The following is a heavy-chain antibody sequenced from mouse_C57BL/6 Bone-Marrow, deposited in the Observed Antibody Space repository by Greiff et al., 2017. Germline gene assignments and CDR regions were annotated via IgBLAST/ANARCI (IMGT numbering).Heavy chain of an antibody. CDR3: ATLVYYDYEGDAMDY. CDR2: ISSGGSYT. CDR1: GFTFSSYG. D-gene: IGHD2-4*01. J-gene: IGHJ4*01. V-gene: IGHV5-6*01. Sequence: EVQRVESGGDLVKPGGSLKLSCAASGFTFSSYGMSWVRQTPDKRLEWVATISSGGSYTYYPDSVKGRFTISRDNAKNTLYLQMSSLKSADTAMYYCATLVYYDYEGDAMDYWGQGTSVTVSS.